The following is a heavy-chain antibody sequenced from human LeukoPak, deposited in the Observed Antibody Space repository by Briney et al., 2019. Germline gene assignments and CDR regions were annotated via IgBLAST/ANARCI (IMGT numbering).Heavy chain of an antibody. CDR3: ARDQQYSSDCPDY. CDR1: GFTFSSYS. Sequence: GGSLRLSCAASGFTFSSYSMNWVRQAPGKGLEWVSSISSSSSYIYYADSVKGRFTISRDNAKNSLYLQMNSLRAEDTAVYYCARDQQYSSDCPDYWGQGTLVTVSS. CDR2: ISSSSSYI. V-gene: IGHV3-21*01. J-gene: IGHJ4*02. D-gene: IGHD6-19*01.